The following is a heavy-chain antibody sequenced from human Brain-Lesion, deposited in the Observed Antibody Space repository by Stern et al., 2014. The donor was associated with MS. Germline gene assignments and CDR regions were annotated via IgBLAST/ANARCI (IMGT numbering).Heavy chain of an antibody. CDR3: ARDYYDSRGYSH. Sequence: EVQLVESGGGLIQPGGSLRLSCAVSGYSVSTNYMSWIRQAPGKGLEWVAAIYSGGSTYHADTAMGRFTISRDNARNTLSLQMDSLRAEDTAVYYCARDYYDSRGYSHWGQGTLVTVSS. J-gene: IGHJ4*02. CDR1: GYSVSTNY. CDR2: IYSGGST. D-gene: IGHD3-22*01. V-gene: IGHV3-53*01.